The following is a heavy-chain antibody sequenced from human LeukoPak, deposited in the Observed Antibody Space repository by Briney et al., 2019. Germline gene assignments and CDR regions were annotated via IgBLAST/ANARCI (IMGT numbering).Heavy chain of an antibody. J-gene: IGHJ4*02. CDR3: ARLFADYYGSGSGDY. CDR2: IYYSGST. CDR1: GGSISSNTYY. V-gene: IGHV4-39*01. D-gene: IGHD3-10*01. Sequence: SETLSLTCTVSGGSISSNTYYWGWIRQPPGKGLEWIGSIYYSGSTYYNPSLKSRVTISVDTSKNQFSLKLSSVTAADTAVYYCARLFADYYGSGSGDYWGQGTLVTVSS.